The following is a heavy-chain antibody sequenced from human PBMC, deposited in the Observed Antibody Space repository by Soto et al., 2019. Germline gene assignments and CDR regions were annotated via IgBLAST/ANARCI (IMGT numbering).Heavy chain of an antibody. V-gene: IGHV3-64*01. CDR3: ASQCLDSYYFDY. CDR2: IGRSGGST. CDR1: GFTFSSYA. D-gene: IGHD6-19*01. J-gene: IGHJ4*02. Sequence: HPGGSLRLSCAASGFTFSSYAVHWVRQAPGKGLEYVSAIGRSGGSTDYAKSGKGGLTICRDNSEKTLYLQMGSLRAEAMAVYYCASQCLDSYYFDYWGQRTLVTVSS.